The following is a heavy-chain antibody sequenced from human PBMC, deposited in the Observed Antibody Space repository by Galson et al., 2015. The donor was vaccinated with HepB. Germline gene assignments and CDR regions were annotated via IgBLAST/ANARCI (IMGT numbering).Heavy chain of an antibody. D-gene: IGHD7-27*01. J-gene: IGHJ4*02. CDR3: TRVALGFYFDS. CDR2: LGSGGDTT. V-gene: IGHV3-23*01. Sequence: SLRLSCAASGLTFSSYGMGWVRQAPGKGPEWVSTLGSGGDTTYYADSVRGRFTISRDNSKNRLYLQLDSLRVDDTALYYCTRVALGFYFDSWGQGTLVTVSS. CDR1: GLTFSSYG.